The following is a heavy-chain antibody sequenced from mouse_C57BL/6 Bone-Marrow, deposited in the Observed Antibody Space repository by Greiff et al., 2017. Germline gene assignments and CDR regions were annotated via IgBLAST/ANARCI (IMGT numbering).Heavy chain of an antibody. J-gene: IGHJ2*01. V-gene: IGHV1-81*01. Sequence: VQLQESGAELARPGASVKLSCKASGYTFTSYGISWVKQRTGQGLEWIGEIYPRSGNTYYNEKFKGKATLSADKSSSTAYMELRSLTSEDSAVYFCARGDYYGPTYWGQGTTLTVSS. CDR2: IYPRSGNT. CDR1: GYTFTSYG. D-gene: IGHD1-1*01. CDR3: ARGDYYGPTY.